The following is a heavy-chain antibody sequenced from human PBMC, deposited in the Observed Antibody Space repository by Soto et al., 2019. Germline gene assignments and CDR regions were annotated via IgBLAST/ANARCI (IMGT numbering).Heavy chain of an antibody. CDR1: GLTFNSYL. CDR2: INSDGSST. J-gene: IGHJ3*02. D-gene: IGHD4-17*01. CDR3: ARDSNDYGDYGAFDI. V-gene: IGHV3-74*01. Sequence: PCGSMGLSSAACGLTFNSYLMHWARKEPGKGLVWVSRINSDGSSTSYADSVKGRFTISRDNAKNTLYLQMNSLRAEDTAAYYCARDSNDYGDYGAFDIWGQGTMVTVSS.